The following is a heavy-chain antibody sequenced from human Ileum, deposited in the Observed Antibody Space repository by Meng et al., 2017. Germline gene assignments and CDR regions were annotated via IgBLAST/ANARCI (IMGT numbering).Heavy chain of an antibody. CDR2: IYRDGSRP. J-gene: IGHJ4*02. V-gene: IGHV3-74*01. Sequence: GESLKISCAASGFTFSSFWMHWVRQVPGKGLEWVSRIYRDGSRPTYADSVKGRFTISRDNAKKTVYLQMNSLRAEDTAAYYCARDGIAGTSVWVDALDYWGQGTLVTVSS. CDR1: GFTFSSFW. CDR3: ARDGIAGTSVWVDALDY. D-gene: IGHD6-19*01.